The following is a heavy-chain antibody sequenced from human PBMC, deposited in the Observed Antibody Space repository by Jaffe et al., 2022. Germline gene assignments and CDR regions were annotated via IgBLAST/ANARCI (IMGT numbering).Heavy chain of an antibody. CDR1: GFTFDDYA. CDR2: ISWNSGSI. D-gene: IGHD2-2*01. V-gene: IGHV3-9*01. J-gene: IGHJ5*02. Sequence: EVQLVESGGGLVQPGRSLRLSCAASGFTFDDYAMHWVRQAPGKGLEWVSGISWNSGSIGYADSVKGRFTISRDNAKNSLYLQMNSLRAEDTALYYCAKDPFPYCSSTSCYGRGWFDPWGQGTLVTVSS. CDR3: AKDPFPYCSSTSCYGRGWFDP.